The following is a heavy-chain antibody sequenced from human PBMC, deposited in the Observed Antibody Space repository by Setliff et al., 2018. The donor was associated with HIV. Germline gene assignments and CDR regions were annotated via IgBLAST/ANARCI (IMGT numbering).Heavy chain of an antibody. Sequence: PSETLSLTCTVSGDSISSGTYYWSWIRQPAGKGLEWIGRIYSSGSTNYNPSLESRVTISVDTSKNQFSLNLNSVTAADTAVYYCARGSWGSWRFDYWGQGTLVTVSS. CDR1: GDSISSGTYY. CDR3: ARGSWGSWRFDY. V-gene: IGHV4-61*02. CDR2: IYSSGST. D-gene: IGHD6-13*01. J-gene: IGHJ4*02.